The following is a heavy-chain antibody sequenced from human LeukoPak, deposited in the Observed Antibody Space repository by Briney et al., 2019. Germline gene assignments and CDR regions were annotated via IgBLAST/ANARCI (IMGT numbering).Heavy chain of an antibody. V-gene: IGHV3-30*03. CDR1: GLSFSTYG. J-gene: IGHJ4*01. CDR2: ISHDGSDD. Sequence: GGSLRLFCVASGLSFSTYGMHWVRQFPGKGLEWVALISHDGSDDYYGDSVKGRFTISRDNSQNTLYLQMNSLGPEDTALYYCVAPSTVPSNWETLEYWGHGTLVTVSS. CDR3: VAPSTVPSNWETLEY. D-gene: IGHD7-27*01.